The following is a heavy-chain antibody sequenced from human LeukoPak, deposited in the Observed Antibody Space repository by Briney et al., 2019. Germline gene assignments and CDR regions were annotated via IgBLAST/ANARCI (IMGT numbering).Heavy chain of an antibody. D-gene: IGHD2-15*01. V-gene: IGHV3-13*01. CDR2: IGVDDDT. Sequence: GGSLRLSSVASGLTFNNQDMHWVRQSAGKGLEWVSAIGVDDDTYYSASVKGRFTISRENARNSLYLQMNSLRAEDTAVYYCARERTRGCNGDICLDGFDIWGRGTKVTVSS. J-gene: IGHJ3*02. CDR3: ARERTRGCNGDICLDGFDI. CDR1: GLTFNNQD.